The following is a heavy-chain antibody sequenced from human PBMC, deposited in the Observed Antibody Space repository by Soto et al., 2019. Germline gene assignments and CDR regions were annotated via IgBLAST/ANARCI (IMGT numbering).Heavy chain of an antibody. CDR2: IYDRGST. D-gene: IGHD6-19*01. V-gene: IGHV4-39*01. CDR1: GGSISSYY. J-gene: IGHJ4*02. Sequence: SETLSLTCTVSGGSISSYYWGWIRQPPGKGLEWIGSIYDRGSTYNNPSLKSRLTTSVDTSKNQFSLKLTSVTAADTAVYYCARHGYSSGRTYFDYWGQGTLVTVSS. CDR3: ARHGYSSGRTYFDY.